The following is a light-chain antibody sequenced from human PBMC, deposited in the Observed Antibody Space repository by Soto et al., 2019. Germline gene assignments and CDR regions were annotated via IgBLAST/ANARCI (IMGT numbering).Light chain of an antibody. CDR2: GAS. Sequence: EIVLTQSPDTLYLSPGERVTLSCRASQVVTRNSLAWYQHRRGQTPRLLIYGASFRAIGTPDRFSGSGSGTDFTLTISDPEPEDFAVYFCHQYATSPTFGGGTKVEI. J-gene: IGKJ4*01. CDR1: QVVTRNS. V-gene: IGKV3-20*01. CDR3: HQYATSPT.